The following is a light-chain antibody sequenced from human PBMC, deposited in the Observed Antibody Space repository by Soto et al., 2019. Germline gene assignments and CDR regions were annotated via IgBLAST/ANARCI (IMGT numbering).Light chain of an antibody. CDR1: SSNIGSNT. CDR2: SNN. CDR3: ATWDDSLNGWV. V-gene: IGLV1-44*01. Sequence: QSVLTQPPSASGTPGQRVTISCSGSSSNIGSNTVNWYQQLPGTAPKLLIYSNNQRPSGVPGRFSGSKSGTSASLAISVLQSEDEADYYCATWDDSLNGWVFGGGTKLTVL. J-gene: IGLJ3*02.